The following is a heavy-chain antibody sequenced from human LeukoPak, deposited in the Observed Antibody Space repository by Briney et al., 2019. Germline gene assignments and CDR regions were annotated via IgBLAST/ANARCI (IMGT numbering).Heavy chain of an antibody. CDR1: VGTFSSYA. CDR3: ASSFSGSYYDYYFDY. J-gene: IGHJ4*02. Sequence: SVKVSCKASVGTFSSYAISWVRQAPGQGLEWMGGIIPIFGTANYAQKFQGRVTITADESTSTAYMELSSLRSEDTAVYYCASSFSGSYYDYYFDYWGQGTLVTVSS. CDR2: IIPIFGTA. D-gene: IGHD1-26*01. V-gene: IGHV1-69*01.